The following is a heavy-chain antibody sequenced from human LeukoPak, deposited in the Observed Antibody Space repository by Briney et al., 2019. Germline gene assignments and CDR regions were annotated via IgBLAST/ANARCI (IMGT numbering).Heavy chain of an antibody. Sequence: PGGSLRLSCAASGFTFSDYDMAWVRQAPGKGLEWVSTVSKSGDSTYYADSVKGRFTVSRDNSKNTLYLQMGSLRAEDMAVYYCARDPYSSGWPDYWGQGTLVTVSS. J-gene: IGHJ4*02. CDR2: VSKSGDST. CDR1: GFTFSDYD. V-gene: IGHV3-23*01. D-gene: IGHD6-19*01. CDR3: ARDPYSSGWPDY.